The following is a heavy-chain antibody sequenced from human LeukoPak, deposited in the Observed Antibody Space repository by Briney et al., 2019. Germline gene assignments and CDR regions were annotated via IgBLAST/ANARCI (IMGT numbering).Heavy chain of an antibody. CDR1: GGSISNKY. J-gene: IGHJ4*02. CDR3: AGGGTAAAGYFDY. D-gene: IGHD6-13*01. CDR2: IYYTGST. Sequence: PSETLSLTCSISGGSISNKYWSWIRQPPGKGLEWIGYIYYTGSTSYNPSLKSRVTISLDKSKNQFSLKLTSVTAADTAVYYCAGGGTAAAGYFDYWGQGTLVTVSS. V-gene: IGHV4-59*08.